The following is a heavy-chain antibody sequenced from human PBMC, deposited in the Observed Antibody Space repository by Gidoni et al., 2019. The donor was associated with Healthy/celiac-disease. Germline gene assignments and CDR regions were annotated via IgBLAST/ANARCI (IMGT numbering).Heavy chain of an antibody. CDR1: GFTFSSYS. Sequence: EVQLVESGGGLVQPGGSLRRSCAASGFTFSSYSMNWVRQAPGKGLEWVSYISSSSSTIYYADSVKGRFTISRDNAKNSLYLQMNSLRDEDTAVYYCARALIIAGGKYFDYWGQGTLVTVSS. J-gene: IGHJ4*02. V-gene: IGHV3-48*02. D-gene: IGHD6-13*01. CDR2: ISSSSSTI. CDR3: ARALIIAGGKYFDY.